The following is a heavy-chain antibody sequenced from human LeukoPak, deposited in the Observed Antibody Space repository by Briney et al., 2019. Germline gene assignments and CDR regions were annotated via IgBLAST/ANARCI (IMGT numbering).Heavy chain of an antibody. D-gene: IGHD1-26*01. Sequence: SVEVSCKASGGTFSSFGISWVRQAPGQGLEWMGGIIPIFGTANYAQKFQGRVTITTDESTSTAYMELSSLRSEDTAVYYCARGLLSGSPSDYWGQGTLVTVSS. V-gene: IGHV1-69*05. CDR1: GGTFSSFG. CDR3: ARGLLSGSPSDY. J-gene: IGHJ4*02. CDR2: IIPIFGTA.